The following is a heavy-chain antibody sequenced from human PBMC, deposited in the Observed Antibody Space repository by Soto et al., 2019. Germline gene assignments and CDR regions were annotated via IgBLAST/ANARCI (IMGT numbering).Heavy chain of an antibody. Sequence: EVQLVESGGGLVQPGRSLRLSCAASGFTFDDYAMHWVRQAPGKGLEWVSGISWNSGSIGYADSVKGRFTISRDNAKNSLYLQMNSLRAEDTALYYCAKDPSPYGSHFDYWGQGTLVIVSS. CDR2: ISWNSGSI. V-gene: IGHV3-9*01. CDR3: AKDPSPYGSHFDY. J-gene: IGHJ4*02. D-gene: IGHD3-10*01. CDR1: GFTFDDYA.